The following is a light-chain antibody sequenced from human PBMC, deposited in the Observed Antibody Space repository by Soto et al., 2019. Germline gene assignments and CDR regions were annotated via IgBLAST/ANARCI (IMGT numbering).Light chain of an antibody. CDR3: QSYDSSLSALYV. CDR2: GNS. J-gene: IGLJ1*01. V-gene: IGLV1-40*01. CDR1: SSNIGAGYD. Sequence: QSALPQPPSVSGAPGHRVTISCTGSSSNIGAGYDVHWYQQLPGTAPKLLIYGNSNRPSGVPDRFSGSKSGTSASLAITGLQAEDEADYYCQSYDSSLSALYVFGTGTKVTVL.